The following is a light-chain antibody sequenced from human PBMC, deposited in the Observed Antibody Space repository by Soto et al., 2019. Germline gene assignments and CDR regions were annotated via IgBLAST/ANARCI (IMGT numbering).Light chain of an antibody. V-gene: IGKV3-11*01. Sequence: EIVLTQSPATLSLSPGERATLSCRASQNISSFLGWYQQRPGQAPRLLIYDASSRATDIPARFSGSGSGTDFTLTISSLEPEDFAIYYCQHHNNWLWTFGQGTKLEIK. CDR3: QHHNNWLWT. J-gene: IGKJ1*01. CDR2: DAS. CDR1: QNISSF.